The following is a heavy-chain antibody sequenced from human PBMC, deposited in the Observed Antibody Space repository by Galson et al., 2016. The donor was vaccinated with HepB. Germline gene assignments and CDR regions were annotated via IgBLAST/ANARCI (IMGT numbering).Heavy chain of an antibody. V-gene: IGHV3-7*01. Sequence: SLRLSCAASGFTFSRRWMSRVRQSPGKGLEWLAYISEGGSTTSYVDSVKGRFTISRDNAKNTVYLYMNSLRAEDTGVYYCARDFDISGDYWGRGTVVTVSS. J-gene: IGHJ2*01. CDR3: ARDFDISGDY. CDR2: ISEGGSTT. CDR1: GFTFSRRW. D-gene: IGHD1-26*01.